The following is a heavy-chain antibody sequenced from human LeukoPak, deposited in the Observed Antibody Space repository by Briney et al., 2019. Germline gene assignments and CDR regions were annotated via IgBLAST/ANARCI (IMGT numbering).Heavy chain of an antibody. CDR2: IYYSGST. Sequence: KPSETLSLTCTVSGGSISSYYWSWIRQPPGKGLEWIGYIYYSGSTNYNPSLKSRVTISVDTSKNQFSLKLSSVTAADTAVYYCARDILGIGGDYWGQGTLVTVSS. D-gene: IGHD7-27*01. CDR3: ARDILGIGGDY. CDR1: GGSISSYY. J-gene: IGHJ4*02. V-gene: IGHV4-59*01.